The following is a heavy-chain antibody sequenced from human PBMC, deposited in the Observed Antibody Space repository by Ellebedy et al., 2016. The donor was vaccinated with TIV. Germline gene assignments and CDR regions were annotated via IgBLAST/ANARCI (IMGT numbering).Heavy chain of an antibody. Sequence: SVKVSXXASGGTFSSYAISWVRQAPGQGLEWMGGIIPIFGTANYAQKFQGRVTITADESTSTAYMELSSLRSEDTAVYYCARQIAARPDWFDPWGQGTLVTVSS. V-gene: IGHV1-69*13. CDR1: GGTFSSYA. J-gene: IGHJ5*02. CDR2: IIPIFGTA. D-gene: IGHD6-6*01. CDR3: ARQIAARPDWFDP.